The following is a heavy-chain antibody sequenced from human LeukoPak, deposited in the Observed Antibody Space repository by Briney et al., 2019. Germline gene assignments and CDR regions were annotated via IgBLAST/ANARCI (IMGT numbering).Heavy chain of an antibody. CDR1: GFTFSTYW. D-gene: IGHD3-3*01. CDR2: IKQDGTTE. CDR3: ARVGYYDFWSGYSFYYYYGMDV. Sequence: GGSLRLSCAASGFTFSTYWMNWVRQAPGKGLEWVANIKQDGTTEYYVDSVKGRFTISRDNAKKSLSLQMNSLRAEDTAVYYCARVGYYDFWSGYSFYYYYGMDVWGQGTTVTVSS. J-gene: IGHJ6*02. V-gene: IGHV3-7*01.